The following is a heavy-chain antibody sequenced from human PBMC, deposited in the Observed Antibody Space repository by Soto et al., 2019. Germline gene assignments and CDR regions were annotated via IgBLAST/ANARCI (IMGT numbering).Heavy chain of an antibody. V-gene: IGHV4-39*01. D-gene: IGHD3-10*01. Sequence: SETLSLTCTVSGGSISSSGYYWDWVRQPPGKGLEWIGSIYYSGSTYYNPSLKSRLTLSVDTSKNQFSLKLSSVTAADTAVYYCARVPRGEGNTSHGGFDFWGQGTLVTVSS. J-gene: IGHJ4*02. CDR1: GGSISSSGYY. CDR2: IYYSGST. CDR3: ARVPRGEGNTSHGGFDF.